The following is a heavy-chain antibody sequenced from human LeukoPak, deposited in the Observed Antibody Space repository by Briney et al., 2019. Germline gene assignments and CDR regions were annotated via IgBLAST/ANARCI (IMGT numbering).Heavy chain of an antibody. V-gene: IGHV1-18*01. Sequence: ASVKVSCKTSGYTFTSYGLYWVRQAPGQGLEWMGWISGYNAETNCARKFQGRVTMTTDTSTTTAYMELTSLTSDDTALYYCAKEGRSAGWYRPAFRLPDYWGQGT. D-gene: IGHD6-19*01. J-gene: IGHJ4*02. CDR2: ISGYNAET. CDR1: GYTFTSYG. CDR3: AKEGRSAGWYRPAFRLPDY.